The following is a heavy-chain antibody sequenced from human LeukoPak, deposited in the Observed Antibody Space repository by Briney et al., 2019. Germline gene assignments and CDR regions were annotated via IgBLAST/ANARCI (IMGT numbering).Heavy chain of an antibody. CDR2: IYYSGST. J-gene: IGHJ6*02. CDR3: ARDNWNYGSSMDV. V-gene: IGHV4-59*01. D-gene: IGHD1-7*01. Sequence: SETLSLTCTVSGGSISSYYWGWIRQPPGKGLEWIGYIYYSGSTNYNPSLKSRVTISVDTSKNQFSLKLSSVTAADTAVYYCARDNWNYGSSMDVWGQGTTVTVSS. CDR1: GGSISSYY.